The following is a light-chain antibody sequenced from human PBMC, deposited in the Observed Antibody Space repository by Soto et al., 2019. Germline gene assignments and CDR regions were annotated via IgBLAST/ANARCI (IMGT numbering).Light chain of an antibody. Sequence: DIQMTQSPSTLSASVGERVTITCRASQSVNYWLAWYQQKPGKAPKLLIYDVSNLESGVPSRFSGSGSGTEFTLTISSLQTDDFATYYCQQYKSYSSWTFGQGTKVDIK. J-gene: IGKJ1*01. V-gene: IGKV1-5*01. CDR3: QQYKSYSSWT. CDR2: DVS. CDR1: QSVNYW.